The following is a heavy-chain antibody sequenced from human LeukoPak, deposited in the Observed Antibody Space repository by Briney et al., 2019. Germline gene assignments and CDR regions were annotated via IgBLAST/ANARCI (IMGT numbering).Heavy chain of an antibody. J-gene: IGHJ4*02. CDR2: INHIGST. V-gene: IGHV4-34*01. CDR3: ARGTFIAARRPLGD. D-gene: IGHD6-6*01. Sequence: SETLSLTCAVYGGTFSGYYWSWIRQPPGKGLEWIGEINHIGSTNYNPSLKSRVTISVDTSKNQFSLKLSSVTAADTAVYYCARGTFIAARRPLGDWGQGTLVTVSS. CDR1: GGTFSGYY.